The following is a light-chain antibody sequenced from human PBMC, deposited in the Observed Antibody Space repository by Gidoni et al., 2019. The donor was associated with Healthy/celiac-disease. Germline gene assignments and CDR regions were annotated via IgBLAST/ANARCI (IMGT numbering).Light chain of an antibody. Sequence: QSVLTQPPSVSEAPRQRVPISCSGSSYNIGNNAVNWYQQLPGKAPKLLIYYDDLLPSGVSDRFSGSKSGTSASLAISGLQSEDEADYYCAAWDDSLNGYVFGTGTKVTVL. CDR1: SYNIGNNA. J-gene: IGLJ1*01. CDR3: AAWDDSLNGYV. CDR2: YDD. V-gene: IGLV1-36*01.